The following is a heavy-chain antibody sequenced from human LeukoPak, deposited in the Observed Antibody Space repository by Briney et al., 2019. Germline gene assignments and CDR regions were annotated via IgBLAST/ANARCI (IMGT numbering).Heavy chain of an antibody. V-gene: IGHV4-30-4*01. CDR3: ARGIRGYYYGTSGYSGGGFDI. D-gene: IGHD3-22*01. Sequence: TSQTLSLTCSVSGGPFSSGDYYLTWIPQPPGKGLEWIGHIYYSGSTYYNPSLKSRVTMSVDTSKNQFSLDLSSVTAADTDVYYCARGIRGYYYGTSGYSGGGFDIWGQGTMVTVSS. CDR2: IYYSGST. CDR1: GGPFSSGDYY. J-gene: IGHJ3*02.